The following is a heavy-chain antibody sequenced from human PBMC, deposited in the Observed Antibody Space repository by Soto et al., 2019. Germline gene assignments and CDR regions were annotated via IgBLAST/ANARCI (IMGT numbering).Heavy chain of an antibody. CDR2: IIPIFGTA. D-gene: IGHD3-22*01. J-gene: IGHJ4*02. V-gene: IGHV1-69*13. CDR1: GVTFSRYA. CDR3: ASPDWGYYYDSSGYLRAFDY. Sequence: ASLKISCRSSGVTFSRYAIGWVRQAPDQGLEWMGGIIPIFGTANYAQKFQGRVTITADESTSTAYMELSSLRSEDTAVYYCASPDWGYYYDSSGYLRAFDYWGKGTLVTVSS.